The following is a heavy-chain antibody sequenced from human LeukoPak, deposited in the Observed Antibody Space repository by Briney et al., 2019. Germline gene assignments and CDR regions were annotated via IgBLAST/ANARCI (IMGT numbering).Heavy chain of an antibody. CDR1: GFTFSGSA. Sequence: GGSLRLSCAASGFTFSGSAMDWVRQASGKGLEWVGRIRSKANSYATAYAASVKGRFTISREDSKNTAYLQMNSRKTEDTAVYYCTNQYCTNGVCYLDYWGQGTLVTVSS. CDR2: IRSKANSYAT. CDR3: TNQYCTNGVCYLDY. J-gene: IGHJ4*02. D-gene: IGHD2-8*01. V-gene: IGHV3-73*01.